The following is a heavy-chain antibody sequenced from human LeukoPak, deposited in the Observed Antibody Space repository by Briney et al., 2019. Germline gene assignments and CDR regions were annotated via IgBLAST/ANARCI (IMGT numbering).Heavy chain of an antibody. CDR1: GFIFSSYG. CDR2: IWYDGSNK. V-gene: IGHV3-33*01. Sequence: GGSLRLSCAASGFIFSSYGMHWVRQAPGKGLEWVAVIWYDGSNKYYADSVKGRFTISRDNSKNTLYLQMNSLRAEDTAVYYCAREINDFWSGYYRQEGFDYWGQGTLVTVSS. CDR3: AREINDFWSGYYRQEGFDY. J-gene: IGHJ4*02. D-gene: IGHD3-3*01.